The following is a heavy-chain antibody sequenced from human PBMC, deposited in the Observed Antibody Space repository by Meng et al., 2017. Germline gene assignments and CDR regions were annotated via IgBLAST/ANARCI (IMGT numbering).Heavy chain of an antibody. CDR3: ARARRITIFGVVNYYYYYGMDV. CDR2: IIPIFGTA. J-gene: IGHJ6*02. CDR1: GSTFSSDA. V-gene: IGHV1-69*06. D-gene: IGHD3-3*01. Sequence: SVSVSCKASGSTFSSDAISWVRQAPGQGLEWMGGIIPIFGTANYAQKFQGRVTITADKSTSTAYMELSSLRSEDTAVYHCARARRITIFGVVNYYYYYGMDVWGQGTTVTVSS.